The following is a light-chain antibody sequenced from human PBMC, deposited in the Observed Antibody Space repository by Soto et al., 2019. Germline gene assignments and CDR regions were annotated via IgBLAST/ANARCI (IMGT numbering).Light chain of an antibody. Sequence: QSVLTQPASVSGSPGQSITISCTGTSSDVGAYNYVSWYQQYPGKAPKLMIYEVKHRPSGVSNRFSGSRSGSTASLTISGRQAEDEADYYCSSYTTNSTGGYVFGTGTKLTVL. CDR2: EVK. CDR3: SSYTTNSTGGYV. CDR1: SSDVGAYNY. V-gene: IGLV2-14*01. J-gene: IGLJ1*01.